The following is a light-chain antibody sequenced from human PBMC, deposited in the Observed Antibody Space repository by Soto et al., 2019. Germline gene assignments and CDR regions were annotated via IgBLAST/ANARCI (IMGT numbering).Light chain of an antibody. J-gene: IGLJ2*01. Sequence: QSALTQPPSASGSPGQSVTISCTGTSSDVGGYNLVSWYQQHPGKAPKLMIYEVNKRPSGVPDRFSGSKSGNTASLTVSGLQAEDEGDYYCSSYSSSITVLFGGGTKLTVL. CDR1: SSDVGGYNL. CDR3: SSYSSSITVL. CDR2: EVN. V-gene: IGLV2-8*01.